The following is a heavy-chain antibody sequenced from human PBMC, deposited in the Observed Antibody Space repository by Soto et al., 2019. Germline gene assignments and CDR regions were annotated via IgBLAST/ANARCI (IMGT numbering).Heavy chain of an antibody. D-gene: IGHD6-13*01. V-gene: IGHV3-7*03. CDR3: ARDFRSSWPDRSSGFDY. Sequence: GSLRLSCAASGFTFSSYWMSWVRQAPGKGLEWVANIKQDGSEKYYVDSVKGRFTISRDNAKNSLYLQMNSLRAEDTAVYYCARDFRSSWPDRSSGFDYWGQGTLVTVSS. CDR1: GFTFSSYW. CDR2: IKQDGSEK. J-gene: IGHJ4*02.